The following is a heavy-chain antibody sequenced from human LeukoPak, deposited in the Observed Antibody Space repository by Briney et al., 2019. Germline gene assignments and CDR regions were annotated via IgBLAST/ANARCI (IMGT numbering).Heavy chain of an antibody. CDR1: GYTFTGYY. CDR2: INPNSGGT. J-gene: IGHJ4*02. Sequence: ASVKVCCKASGYTFTGYYMHWVRQAPGQGLEWMGWINPNSGGTNYAQKFQGRVTMTRDTSISTAYMELRRLRADDTAVYYCAREGQQLVEGSFDYWGQGTLVTVSS. D-gene: IGHD6-13*01. CDR3: AREGQQLVEGSFDY. V-gene: IGHV1-2*02.